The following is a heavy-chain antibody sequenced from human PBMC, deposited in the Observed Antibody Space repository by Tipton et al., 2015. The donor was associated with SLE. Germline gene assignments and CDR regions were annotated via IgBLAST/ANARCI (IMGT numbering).Heavy chain of an antibody. CDR1: GFTFDDYA. CDR3: AKDMGGHDAFDI. V-gene: IGHV3-43D*03. Sequence: QLVQSGGVVVQPGGSLRLSCAASGFTFDDYAMHWVRQAPGKGLEWVSLISWDGGSTYYADSVKGRFTISRDNSKNSLYLQMNSLRAEDTALYYCAKDMGGHDAFDIWGQGTMVTVSS. D-gene: IGHD3-16*01. J-gene: IGHJ3*02. CDR2: ISWDGGST.